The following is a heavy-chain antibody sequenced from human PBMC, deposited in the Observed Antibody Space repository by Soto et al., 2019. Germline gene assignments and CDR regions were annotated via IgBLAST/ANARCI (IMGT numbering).Heavy chain of an antibody. J-gene: IGHJ3*02. CDR2: IYYSGST. V-gene: IGHV4-59*01. Sequence: SETLSLTCTVSGGSISSYYWSWIRQPPGKGLEWIGYIYYSGSTNYNPSLKSRVTISVDTSKNQFSLKLSSVTAADTAVYYCARESSSGYRDAFDIWGQGTMVTVS. CDR3: ARESSSGYRDAFDI. D-gene: IGHD3-22*01. CDR1: GGSISSYY.